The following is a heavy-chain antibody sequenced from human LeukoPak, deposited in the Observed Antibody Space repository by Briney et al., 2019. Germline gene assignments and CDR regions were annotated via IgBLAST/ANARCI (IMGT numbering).Heavy chain of an antibody. Sequence: SETLSLTCTVSGGSISSSSYYWGWIRQPPGKGLEWIGSIYYSGSTYYNPSLKGRVTISVDTSKNQFSLKLSSVTAADTAVYYCARSDSSAGPKWFDPWGQGTLVTVSS. D-gene: IGHD3-22*01. CDR1: GGSISSSSYY. CDR2: IYYSGST. V-gene: IGHV4-39*07. J-gene: IGHJ5*02. CDR3: ARSDSSAGPKWFDP.